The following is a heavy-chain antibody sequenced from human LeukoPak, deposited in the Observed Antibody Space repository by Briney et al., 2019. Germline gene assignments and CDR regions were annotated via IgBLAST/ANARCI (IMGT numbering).Heavy chain of an antibody. CDR2: ISSSGSTI. CDR3: ARDSSGWTNYFDY. V-gene: IGHV3-48*03. J-gene: IGHJ4*02. CDR1: GFTFSSYE. D-gene: IGHD6-19*01. Sequence: GGSLRLSCAASGFTFSSYEMNWVRQAPGKGLEWVSYISSSGSTIYYADSVKGRFTISRDNAKNSLYLQMNSLRAEDTAVYCCARDSSGWTNYFDYWGQGTLVTVSS.